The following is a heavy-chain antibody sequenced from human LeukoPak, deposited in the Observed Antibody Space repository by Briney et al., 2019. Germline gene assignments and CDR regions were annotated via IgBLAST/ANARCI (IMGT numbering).Heavy chain of an antibody. Sequence: GSVTVSCKASGYTSSSYGISWVRQAPGQGVEWMGWISAYNGNTYYAQNLQGRVTMTTDTSTSTAYMEVRSLRSDDTAVYYCARDLKRGYSSGRYSWGTGSSNDYWGQGTLVTVSS. D-gene: IGHD6-19*01. CDR3: ARDLKRGYSSGRYSWGTGSSNDY. V-gene: IGHV1-18*01. J-gene: IGHJ4*02. CDR2: ISAYNGNT. CDR1: GYTSSSYG.